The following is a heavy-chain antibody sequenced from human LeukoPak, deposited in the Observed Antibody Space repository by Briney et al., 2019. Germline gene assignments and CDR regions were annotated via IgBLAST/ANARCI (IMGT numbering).Heavy chain of an antibody. V-gene: IGHV4-59*08. Sequence: SETLSLTCTVSGGSISSNYWSWIRQPPGKGLEWIGYIYYSGSTNYNPSLKSRVTISVDTSKSQFSLKLSSVTAADTAVYYCARRRSRGFDIWGQGTLVTVSS. J-gene: IGHJ3*02. CDR3: ARRRSRGFDI. CDR1: GGSISSNY. CDR2: IYYSGST. D-gene: IGHD4-17*01.